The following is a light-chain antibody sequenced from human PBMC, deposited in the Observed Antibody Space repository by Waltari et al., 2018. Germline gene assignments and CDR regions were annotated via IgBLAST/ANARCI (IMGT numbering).Light chain of an antibody. CDR1: SSNIGGRYH. CDR3: QSYDSMLNGWV. J-gene: IGLJ3*02. V-gene: IGLV1-40*01. Sequence: QSVLTQPPSVSGAPGQRVTISCTGSSSNIGGRYHVHWYQQPPGTAPKLLMFGNNNRPSGVPDRFSGSKSGTSASLAITGLQAEDEGDYYCQSYDSMLNGWVFGGGTKVTVL. CDR2: GNN.